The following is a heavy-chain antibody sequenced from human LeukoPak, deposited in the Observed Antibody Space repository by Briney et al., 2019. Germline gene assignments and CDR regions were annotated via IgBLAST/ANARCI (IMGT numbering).Heavy chain of an antibody. J-gene: IGHJ4*02. V-gene: IGHV3-53*01. CDR1: GFTVSSSY. D-gene: IGHD6-13*01. CDR3: ARALSSSLVFYFDY. Sequence: GGSLRLSCAASGFTVSSSYMSWVRQAPGKGLEWVSDIYSGGSTYYADSVKGRFTISRDNSKNTLYLQMNSLRAEDTAVYYCARALSSSLVFYFDYWGQGTLVTVSS. CDR2: IYSGGST.